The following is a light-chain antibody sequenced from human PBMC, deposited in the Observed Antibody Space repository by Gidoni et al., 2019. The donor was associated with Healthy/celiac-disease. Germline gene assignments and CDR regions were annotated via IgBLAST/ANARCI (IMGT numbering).Light chain of an antibody. Sequence: QSALTQPASVSGSPGQSITISCTGTSSDVGGYNYVSWDHQHPGKAPKLMIYEVSNRPSGVSNRFSGSKSGNTASLTISGLQAEDEADYYCNSYTSSSTLVVFGGGTKLTVL. CDR1: SSDVGGYNY. CDR3: NSYTSSSTLVV. V-gene: IGLV2-14*01. J-gene: IGLJ2*01. CDR2: EVS.